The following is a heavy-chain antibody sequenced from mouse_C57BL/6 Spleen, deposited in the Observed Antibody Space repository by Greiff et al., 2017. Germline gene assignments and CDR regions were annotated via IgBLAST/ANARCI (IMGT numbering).Heavy chain of an antibody. CDR1: GYSFTGYY. V-gene: IGHV1-42*01. CDR3: ARGPLYYAMDY. Sequence: VQLQQSGPELVQPGASVKISCKASGYSFTGYYMNWVKQSPEKSLEWIGEINPSTGGTTYNQKFKAKATLTVDKSSSTAYMQLKSLTSEDSAVYYCARGPLYYAMDYWGQGTSVTVSS. J-gene: IGHJ4*01. CDR2: INPSTGGT.